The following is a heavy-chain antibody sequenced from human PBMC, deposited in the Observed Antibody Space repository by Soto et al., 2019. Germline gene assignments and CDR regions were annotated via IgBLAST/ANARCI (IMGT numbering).Heavy chain of an antibody. CDR3: SRDPLWPPGALDQ. CDR1: GFTFCDYG. J-gene: IGHJ4*02. V-gene: IGHV3-49*03. CDR2: IRSKAYGGTT. D-gene: IGHD2-21*01. Sequence: GSLRLSCLASGFTFCDYGIAFCRHSPFKWLEWVVFIRSKAYGGTTDYAASVRGRFTISRDDSKSIAYLQMNSLKIEDTALYHCSRDPLWPPGALDQWGQGTLVTVSS.